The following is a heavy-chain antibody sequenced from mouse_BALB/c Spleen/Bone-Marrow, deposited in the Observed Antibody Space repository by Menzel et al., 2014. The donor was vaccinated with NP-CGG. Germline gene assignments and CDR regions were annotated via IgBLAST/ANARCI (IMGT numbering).Heavy chain of an antibody. J-gene: IGHJ3*01. CDR1: GFTFSSYT. CDR3: TRSYYRYDEEAWFAY. CDR2: ISSGGSYT. D-gene: IGHD2-14*01. Sequence: EVMLVESGGGLVKPGGSLKLSCAASGFTFSSYTMSWVRQTPEKRLEWVATISSGGSYTYYPDSVKGRFPISRDNAKNTLYLQMSSLKSEDTAMYYCTRSYYRYDEEAWFAYWGQGTLVTVSA. V-gene: IGHV5-6-4*01.